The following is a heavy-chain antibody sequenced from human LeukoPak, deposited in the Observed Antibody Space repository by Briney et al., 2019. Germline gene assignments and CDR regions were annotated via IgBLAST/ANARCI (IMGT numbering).Heavy chain of an antibody. J-gene: IGHJ4*02. CDR2: ITGNGGTI. Sequence: AGGSLRLSCAASGFSFDDYAMHWVRQAPGKGVEWVSGITGNGGTIAYADSVKGRFTVSRDNAMSSLYLQMSSLRAEDMALYYCVRESGSYYFDYWGQGTLVTVSS. D-gene: IGHD3-22*01. CDR3: VRESGSYYFDY. V-gene: IGHV3-9*03. CDR1: GFSFDDYA.